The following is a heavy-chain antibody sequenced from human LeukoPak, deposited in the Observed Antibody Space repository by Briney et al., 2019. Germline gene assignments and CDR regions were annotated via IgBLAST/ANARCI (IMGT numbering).Heavy chain of an antibody. D-gene: IGHD3-9*01. CDR1: CHSTPRGYY. J-gene: IGHJ4*02. V-gene: IGHV4-38-2*01. CDR2: FFQSQKS. CDR3: ARVLPVPDLLDS. Sequence: PSETLSLTCAISCHSTPRGYYWAWCRQSPEKGPEWIATFFQSQKSFYNASLESRVIMSLDTSKSQFSLNLTSVTAADTAVYYCARVLPVPDLLDSGGQGTHVTVSS.